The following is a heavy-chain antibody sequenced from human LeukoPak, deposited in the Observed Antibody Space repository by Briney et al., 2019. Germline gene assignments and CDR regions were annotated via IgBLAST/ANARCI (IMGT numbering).Heavy chain of an antibody. CDR3: VSPHLRGYSGYDHKAAAGNFDY. J-gene: IGHJ4*02. CDR1: GFTFSSYA. Sequence: PGRSLRLSCAASGFTFSSYAMHWVRQAPGKGLEYVSAISSNGGSTYYADSVKGRFTISRDNSKNTLYLQMSSLRAEDTAVYYCVSPHLRGYSGYDHKAAAGNFDYWGQGTLVTVSS. D-gene: IGHD5-12*01. CDR2: ISSNGGST. V-gene: IGHV3-64D*09.